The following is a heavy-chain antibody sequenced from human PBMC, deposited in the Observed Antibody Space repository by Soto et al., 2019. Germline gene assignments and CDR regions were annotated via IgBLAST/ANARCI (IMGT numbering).Heavy chain of an antibody. J-gene: IGHJ5*02. CDR1: GGSISSGGYS. Sequence: PSETLSLTCAVSGGSISSGGYSWSWIRQPPGKGLEWIGYIYHSGSTYYNPSLKSRVTISVDRSKNQFSLKLSSVTAADTAVYYCASTGNTIFGVAKGWFDTWGQGTLVTVS. CDR3: ASTGNTIFGVAKGWFDT. V-gene: IGHV4-30-2*01. D-gene: IGHD3-3*01. CDR2: IYHSGST.